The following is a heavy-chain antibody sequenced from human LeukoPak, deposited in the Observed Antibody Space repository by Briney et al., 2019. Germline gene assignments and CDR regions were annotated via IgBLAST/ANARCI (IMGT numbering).Heavy chain of an antibody. CDR3: TKVGTGTVDY. CDR2: IYYTGTT. Sequence: SETLSLTCTVSSDSISGYYWRWIRQPPGKGLEWIGYIYYTGTTNYNPSLKRRVTISVDTSKNQFSLKLRSVTAADTAVYYCTKVGTGTVDYWGQGTLVTVSS. CDR1: SDSISGYY. V-gene: IGHV4-59*01. D-gene: IGHD1-1*01. J-gene: IGHJ4*02.